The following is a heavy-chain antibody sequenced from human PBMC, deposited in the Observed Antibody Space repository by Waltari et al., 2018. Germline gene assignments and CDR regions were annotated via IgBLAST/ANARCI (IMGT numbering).Heavy chain of an antibody. CDR3: ARGGGTFSKPQYFGT. CDR2: INTNTGNP. CDR1: GYIFTTYG. Sequence: QVHLVQSGSEMKNPGASVKVSCKAHGYIFTTYGIPWVREAPGQGVEWMGWINTNTGNPTYVQGFTGRFVFTLDTSVSTAYLQISSLKAEDSAIYYCARGGGTFSKPQYFGTWGQGTRVTVSS. D-gene: IGHD1-26*01. J-gene: IGHJ4*02. V-gene: IGHV7-4-1*02.